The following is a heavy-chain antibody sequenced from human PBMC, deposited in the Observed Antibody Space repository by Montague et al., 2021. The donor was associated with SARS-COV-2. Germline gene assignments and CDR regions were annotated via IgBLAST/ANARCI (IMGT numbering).Heavy chain of an antibody. CDR2: TYYRSKWYN. J-gene: IGHJ6*02. V-gene: IGHV6-1*01. D-gene: IGHD5-18*01. CDR3: ARDTRIQLWFDRDYYYGIDV. Sequence: CAISGDSVSSNSAAWNWIRQSPSRGLEWLGRTYYRSKWYNDYAVSVKSRITINPDTSKNQFSLQLNSVTPEDTAVYYRARDTRIQLWFDRDYYYGIDVWGQGTTVTVSS. CDR1: GDSVSSNSAA.